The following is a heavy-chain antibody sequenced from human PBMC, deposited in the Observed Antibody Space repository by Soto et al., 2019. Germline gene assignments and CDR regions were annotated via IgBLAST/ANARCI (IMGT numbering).Heavy chain of an antibody. D-gene: IGHD2-15*01. J-gene: IGHJ4*02. Sequence: GGSLRLSCAASGFTFDDYAMHWVRQAPGKGLEWVSGISWNSGSIGYADSVKGRFTISRDNAKNSLYLQMNSLRAEDTALYYCAKDIGPLGYCSGGSCYFFDYWGQGTLVTVSS. V-gene: IGHV3-9*01. CDR3: AKDIGPLGYCSGGSCYFFDY. CDR1: GFTFDDYA. CDR2: ISWNSGSI.